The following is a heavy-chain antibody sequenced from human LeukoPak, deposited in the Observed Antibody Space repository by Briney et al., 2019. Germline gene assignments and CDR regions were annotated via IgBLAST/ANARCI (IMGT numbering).Heavy chain of an antibody. V-gene: IGHV5-51*01. CDR2: IYPGDSDT. J-gene: IGHJ4*02. D-gene: IGHD6-19*01. CDR3: ARRSGYSSGWTALDY. CDR1: GYTITNYW. Sequence: GEPLQISCQGSGYTITNYWIGWVRPMPGKGLEWMGIIYPGDSDTRYSPSFQGQVTISADKSISTAYLQWSSLKASDTAMYYCARRSGYSSGWTALDYWGQGTLVTVSS.